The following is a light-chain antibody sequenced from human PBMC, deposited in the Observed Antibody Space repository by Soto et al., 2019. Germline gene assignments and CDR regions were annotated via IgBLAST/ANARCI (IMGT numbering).Light chain of an antibody. J-gene: IGKJ4*01. CDR3: QQGFRPLTFGGETPQLT. CDR1: QTISVY. V-gene: IGKV1-39*01. Sequence: DIQMTQSPSSLSASVGDTVIITCRASQTISVYLNWYQQIAGKAPKLLIYTASTLETGVPSRFSGSGSRTEFTLNLSSLPPEDIATYFCQQGFRPLTFGGETPQLTFGGGTKVDIK. CDR2: TAS.